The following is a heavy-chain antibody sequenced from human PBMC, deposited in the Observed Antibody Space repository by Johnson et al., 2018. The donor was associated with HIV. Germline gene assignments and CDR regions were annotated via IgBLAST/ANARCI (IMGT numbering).Heavy chain of an antibody. CDR1: GFTFSSYW. CDR3: ARGSRLAAVTLGTFDI. CDR2: IKQDGSEK. J-gene: IGHJ3*02. V-gene: IGHV3-7*03. D-gene: IGHD6-13*01. Sequence: VQLVESGGGLVQPGGSLRLSCAASGFTFSSYWMSWVRQAPGKGLEWVANIKQDGSEKYYVDSVKGRFTISRDNSNNTLFLKMNSLRAEDTAVYYCARGSRLAAVTLGTFDIWGQGTMVTVSS.